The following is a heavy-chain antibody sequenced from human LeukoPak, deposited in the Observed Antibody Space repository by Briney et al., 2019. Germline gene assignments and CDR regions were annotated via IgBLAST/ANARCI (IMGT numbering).Heavy chain of an antibody. V-gene: IGHV3-9*01. CDR3: AKGEWELPD. CDR2: ISWNSGSI. D-gene: IGHD1-26*01. CDR1: GFTFDDFA. J-gene: IGHJ4*02. Sequence: PGGSLRLSCVASGFTFDDFAMHWVRQAPGKGLEWVSGISWNSGSIDYADSVKGRFTISRDNAKNSLYLQMNSLRAEDSAVYYCAKGEWELPDWGQGTLVTVSS.